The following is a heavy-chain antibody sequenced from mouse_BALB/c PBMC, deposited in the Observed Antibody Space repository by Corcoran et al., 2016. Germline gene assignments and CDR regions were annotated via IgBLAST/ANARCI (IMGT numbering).Heavy chain of an antibody. Sequence: EVQLQQSGAELVKPGASVKLSCTASGFNIKDTYMHWVKQRPEQGLEWIGRIDPANGNTKYDPKFQGKATITADTSSNTAYLQLSSLTSEDTAVYYCARANWVYAMDYWGQGTSVTVSS. CDR1: GFNIKDTY. CDR2: IDPANGNT. J-gene: IGHJ4*01. V-gene: IGHV14-3*02. D-gene: IGHD4-1*01. CDR3: ARANWVYAMDY.